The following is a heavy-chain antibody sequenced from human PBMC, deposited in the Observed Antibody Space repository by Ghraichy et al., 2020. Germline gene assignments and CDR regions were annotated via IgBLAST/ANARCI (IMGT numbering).Heavy chain of an antibody. J-gene: IGHJ4*02. CDR2: IKNDGSEE. CDR1: GFTFSDYW. V-gene: IGHV3-7*03. Sequence: GGSLRLSCAASGFTFSDYWMSWVRQPPGKGLEWVANIKNDGSEEYYVDSVKGRFTISRDNAKNSVYLQMNSLGADDTAVYYCARGDYSGSGSYRWGQGTLVTVSS. CDR3: ARGDYSGSGSYR. D-gene: IGHD3-10*01.